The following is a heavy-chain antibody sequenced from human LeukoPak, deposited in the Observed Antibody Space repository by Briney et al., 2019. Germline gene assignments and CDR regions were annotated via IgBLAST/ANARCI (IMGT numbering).Heavy chain of an antibody. CDR1: GGSINNYY. CDR3: ARGRYCSADICSGGDAFDI. Sequence: SETLSLTCTVSGGSINNYYWSWIRQPAGKGPEWIGRIYTRGSTNYNPSLKSRVTMSVDTSKNQFSLKLSSVTAADAAVYYCARGRYCSADICSGGDAFDIWGQGTMVSVSS. J-gene: IGHJ3*02. CDR2: IYTRGST. V-gene: IGHV4-4*07. D-gene: IGHD2-15*01.